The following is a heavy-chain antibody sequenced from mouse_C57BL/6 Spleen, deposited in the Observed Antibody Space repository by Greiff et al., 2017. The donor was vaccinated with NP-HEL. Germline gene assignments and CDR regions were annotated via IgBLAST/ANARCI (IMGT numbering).Heavy chain of an antibody. J-gene: IGHJ4*01. Sequence: LVESGAELVRPGASVTLSCKASGYTFTDYEMHWVKQTPVHGLEWIGAIDPETGGTAYNQKFKGKAILTADKSSSTAYMELRSLTSEDSAVYYCTRSRKGYAMDYWGQGTSVTVSS. CDR1: GYTFTDYE. CDR2: IDPETGGT. CDR3: TRSRKGYAMDY. V-gene: IGHV1-15*01.